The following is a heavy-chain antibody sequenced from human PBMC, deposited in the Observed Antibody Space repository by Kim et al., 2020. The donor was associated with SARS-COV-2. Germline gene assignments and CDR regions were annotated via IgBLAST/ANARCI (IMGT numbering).Heavy chain of an antibody. V-gene: IGHV3-49*04. J-gene: IGHJ4*02. CDR2: IRSKNYGGTP. Sequence: GGSLRLSCSTSGFTFGDYLMSWVRQAPGKGLEWVSFIRSKNYGGTPEYAASVKGRFTISRDDSKNIAYLQMNSLKTDDTAVYYCTRGDHRYCSYYNCPFDNWCQGTLVTVSS. CDR1: GFTFGDYL. D-gene: IGHD2-15*01. CDR3: TRGDHRYCSYYNCPFDN.